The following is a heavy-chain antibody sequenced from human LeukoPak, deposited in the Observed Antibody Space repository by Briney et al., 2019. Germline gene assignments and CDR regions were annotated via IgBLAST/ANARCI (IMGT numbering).Heavy chain of an antibody. CDR2: IKQDGSEQ. J-gene: IGHJ4*02. D-gene: IGHD6-19*01. CDR3: ARDRRSGWYFDF. V-gene: IGHV3-7*05. CDR1: GFIFRTYW. Sequence: GGSLRLSCAASGFIFRTYWMSWVRQAPGKGLEWVANIKQDGSEQYFVDSVKGRFTISRDSGKNSLYLQMNSLRAEDTAVYYCARDRRSGWYFDFWGQGTLVTVSS.